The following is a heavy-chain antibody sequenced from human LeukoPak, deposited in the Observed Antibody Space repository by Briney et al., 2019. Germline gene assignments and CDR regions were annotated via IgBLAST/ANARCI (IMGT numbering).Heavy chain of an antibody. J-gene: IGHJ4*02. Sequence: GGSLRLSCAASGFTFSSYGMHWVRQAPGKGLEWVAVIWYDGSHKYYADSVKGRFTISRDNSRNTLYLQMNSLRAEDTAVYYCAKVASDSSGWYHFDYWGQGTLVTVSS. CDR1: GFTFSSYG. CDR3: AKVASDSSGWYHFDY. CDR2: IWYDGSHK. D-gene: IGHD6-19*01. V-gene: IGHV3-33*06.